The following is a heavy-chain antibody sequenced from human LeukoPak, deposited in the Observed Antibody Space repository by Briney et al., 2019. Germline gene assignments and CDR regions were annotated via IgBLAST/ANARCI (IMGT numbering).Heavy chain of an antibody. CDR2: IYPGDSDT. Sequence: GESLKISCKGSGYSFTSYWIGWVRQMPGKGLEWMGIIYPGDSDTRYSPSFQGQVTVSADKSISTAYLQWSSLKASDTAMYYCARRRGYSGYGHYYYYYMDVWGKGTTVTVSS. CDR1: GYSFTSYW. V-gene: IGHV5-51*01. J-gene: IGHJ6*03. CDR3: ARRRGYSGYGHYYYYYMDV. D-gene: IGHD5-12*01.